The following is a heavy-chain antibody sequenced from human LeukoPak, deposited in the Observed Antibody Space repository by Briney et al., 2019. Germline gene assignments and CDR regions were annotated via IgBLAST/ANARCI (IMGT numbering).Heavy chain of an antibody. CDR1: GGSISSYY. CDR2: IYYSGST. CDR3: ARGLPSSGSYLRYFDY. D-gene: IGHD1-26*01. J-gene: IGHJ4*02. V-gene: IGHV4-59*12. Sequence: PSETLSLTCTVSGGSISSYYWSWIRQPPGKGLEWIGYIYYSGSTNYNPSLKSRVTISVDTSKNQFSLKLSSVTAADTAVYYCARGLPSSGSYLRYFDYWGQGTLVTVSS.